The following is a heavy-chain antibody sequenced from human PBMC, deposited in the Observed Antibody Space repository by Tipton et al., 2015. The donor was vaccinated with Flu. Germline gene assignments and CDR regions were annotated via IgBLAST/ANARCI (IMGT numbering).Heavy chain of an antibody. CDR3: ARAVYGGNWAYFDT. Sequence: TLSLTCTVSGGSISSYYWSWIRQPPGKGLEWIGYIYYSGSTNYIPSLKSRLTISVDTSKNQFSLKLSSVTAADTAVYYCARAVYGGNWAYFDTWGQGTLVNVSS. CDR1: GGSISSYY. J-gene: IGHJ4*02. V-gene: IGHV4-59*12. CDR2: IYYSGST. D-gene: IGHD4-23*01.